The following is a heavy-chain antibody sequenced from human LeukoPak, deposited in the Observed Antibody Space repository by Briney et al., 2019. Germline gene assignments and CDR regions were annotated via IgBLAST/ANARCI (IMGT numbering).Heavy chain of an antibody. Sequence: GGSLRLSCAASGFTFSSYSMNWVRQAPGKGLEWVSSISSSSSYIYYADSVKGRFTIPRDNAKNSLYLQMNSLRAEDTAVYYCARETVVVAAKWFDPWGQGTLVTVSS. D-gene: IGHD2-15*01. CDR3: ARETVVVAAKWFDP. CDR1: GFTFSSYS. J-gene: IGHJ5*02. V-gene: IGHV3-21*01. CDR2: ISSSSSYI.